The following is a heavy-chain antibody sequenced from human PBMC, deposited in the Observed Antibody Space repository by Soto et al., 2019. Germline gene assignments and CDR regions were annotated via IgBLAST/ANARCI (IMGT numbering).Heavy chain of an antibody. Sequence: EVQLVESGGGLVQPGGSLRLSCAASGFTFSRNWMSWVRQAPGKGLEWVANVKQDGSEKYYVDSVKGRFTISRDNAKNSLYLYMYSLRAEDTAVYYCAREYSGTYFDYWGQGTLVTVSS. CDR2: VKQDGSEK. V-gene: IGHV3-7*01. CDR3: AREYSGTYFDY. D-gene: IGHD1-26*01. J-gene: IGHJ4*02. CDR1: GFTFSRNW.